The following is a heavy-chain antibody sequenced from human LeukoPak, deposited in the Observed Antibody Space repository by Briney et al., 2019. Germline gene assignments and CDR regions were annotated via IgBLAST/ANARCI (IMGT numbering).Heavy chain of an antibody. CDR3: AKESPYRSRSSCRLYFFED. D-gene: IGHD2-2*01. CDR2: ISGSDGRT. V-gene: IGHV3-23*01. J-gene: IGHJ4*02. CDR1: AFSFSSYA. Sequence: GGSLRLSCAGSAFSFSSYAMSWVRQAPGKGLEWVSAISGSDGRTFYADSVKGRFTISRDNSKNTLYLQMNSLRAEDTAVYYCAKESPYRSRSSCRLYFFEDWGQGTLVTVSS.